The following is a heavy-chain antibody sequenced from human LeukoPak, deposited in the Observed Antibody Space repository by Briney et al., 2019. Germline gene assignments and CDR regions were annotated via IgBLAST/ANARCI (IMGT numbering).Heavy chain of an antibody. J-gene: IGHJ4*02. V-gene: IGHV4-59*01. CDR2: IHYSGST. CDR1: GDPISSYY. D-gene: IGHD3-22*01. Sequence: PSETLSLTCTVSGDPISSYYWSWIRQFPGKGLEWIGYIHYSGSTNYNPSLQSRVTMSTDTPKKQFFMKLTSVTAADTAVYYCARSSSSGYFYIDYWGQGTLVTVSS. CDR3: ARSSSSGYFYIDY.